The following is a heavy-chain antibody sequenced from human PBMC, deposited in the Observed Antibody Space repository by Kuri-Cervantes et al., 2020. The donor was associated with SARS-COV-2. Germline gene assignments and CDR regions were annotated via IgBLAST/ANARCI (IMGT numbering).Heavy chain of an antibody. CDR3: ARGGTPSNYRY. CDR1: GFTFSSYS. CDR2: ISSSSSYI. V-gene: IGHV3-21*01. D-gene: IGHD4-11*01. J-gene: IGHJ4*02. Sequence: GESLKISCAASGFTFSSYSMNWVRQAPGKGLEWVSSISSSSSYIYYAVSVKGRFTISRDNAKNSLYLQMNSLRAEDTAVYYCARGGTPSNYRYWGQGTLVTVSS.